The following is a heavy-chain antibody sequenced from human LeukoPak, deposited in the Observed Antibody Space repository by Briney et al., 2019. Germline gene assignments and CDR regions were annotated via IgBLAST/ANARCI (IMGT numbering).Heavy chain of an antibody. CDR2: IWYDGSNK. D-gene: IGHD3-9*01. V-gene: IGHV3-33*01. CDR3: ARGDLYYDILTGFDY. CDR1: GFTFSSYG. Sequence: GGSLRLSSAASGFTFSSYGMHWVRRAPGKGLEWGAVIWYDGSNKYYADSVKGRFTISRDNSKNTLYLQMNSLRAEDTSVYFCARGDLYYDILTGFDYWGQGTLVTVSS. J-gene: IGHJ4*02.